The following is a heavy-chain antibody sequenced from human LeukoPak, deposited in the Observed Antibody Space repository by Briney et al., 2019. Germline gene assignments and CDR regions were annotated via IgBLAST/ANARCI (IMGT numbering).Heavy chain of an antibody. CDR1: GFTFSSYS. V-gene: IGHV3-48*01. CDR2: ISSSSSTI. D-gene: IGHD6-19*01. Sequence: GGSLRLSCAASGFTFSSYSMNWVRQAPGKGLEWVSYISSSSSTIYYADPVKGRFTIPRDNAKNSLYLQMNSLRAEDTAVYYCARGQISGYSSGSDYWGQGTLVTVSS. CDR3: ARGQISGYSSGSDY. J-gene: IGHJ4*02.